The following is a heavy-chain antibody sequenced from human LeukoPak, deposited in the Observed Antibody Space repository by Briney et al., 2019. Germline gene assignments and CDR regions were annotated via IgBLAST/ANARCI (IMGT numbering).Heavy chain of an antibody. V-gene: IGHV3-48*03. Sequence: GGSLRLSCAASEFSVGSNYINWVRRAPGKGLEWVSYISSSGSTIYYADSVKGRFTISRDNAKNSLYLQMNSLRAEDTAVYYCAELGITMIGGVWGKGTTVTISS. CDR2: ISSSGSTI. CDR3: AELGITMIGGV. CDR1: EFSVGSNY. J-gene: IGHJ6*04. D-gene: IGHD3-10*02.